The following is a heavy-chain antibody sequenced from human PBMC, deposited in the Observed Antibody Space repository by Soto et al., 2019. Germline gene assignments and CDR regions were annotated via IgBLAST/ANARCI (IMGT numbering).Heavy chain of an antibody. CDR2: IKQDGSEK. D-gene: IGHD3-3*01. CDR1: GFTFSSYW. J-gene: IGHJ6*03. Sequence: PGGSLRLSCAASGFTFSSYWMSWVRQAPGKGLEWVANIKQDGSEKYYVDSVKGRFTISRDNAKNSLYLQMNSLRAEDTAVYYCASDTYYDFWSGYPSDYYMDVWGKGTTVTVSS. V-gene: IGHV3-7*01. CDR3: ASDTYYDFWSGYPSDYYMDV.